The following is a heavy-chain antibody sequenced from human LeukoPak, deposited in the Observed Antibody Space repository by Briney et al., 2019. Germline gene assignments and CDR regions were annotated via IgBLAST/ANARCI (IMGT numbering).Heavy chain of an antibody. CDR3: ARDRGADY. D-gene: IGHD5-12*01. J-gene: IGHJ4*02. CDR2: ISASTSYI. Sequence: GGSLRLSCAASGFTFSTYTMNWVRQAPGEGLEWVSSISASTSYINYADSVKGRFTISRDNAENSLYLQMNSLRAEDTAVYYCARDRGADYWGQGTLVTVSS. CDR1: GFTFSTYT. V-gene: IGHV3-21*01.